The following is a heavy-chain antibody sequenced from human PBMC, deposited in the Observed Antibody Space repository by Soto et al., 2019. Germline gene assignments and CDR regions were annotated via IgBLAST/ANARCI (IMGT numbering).Heavy chain of an antibody. CDR2: ISGSGGST. V-gene: IGHV3-23*01. Sequence: GGSLRLSCAASGFTFSSYAMSWVRQAPGKGLEWVSAISGSGGSTYYADSVKGRFTISRDNSKNTLYLQMNSLRAEDTAVYYCAKDSRSNSGSMYYFDYWGQGTLVTVPQ. D-gene: IGHD1-26*01. CDR1: GFTFSSYA. J-gene: IGHJ4*02. CDR3: AKDSRSNSGSMYYFDY.